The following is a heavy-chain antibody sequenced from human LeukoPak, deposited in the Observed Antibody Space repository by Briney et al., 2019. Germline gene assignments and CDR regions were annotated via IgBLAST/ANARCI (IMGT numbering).Heavy chain of an antibody. CDR2: IYHSGST. D-gene: IGHD5-18*01. CDR1: GYSISSGYY. V-gene: IGHV4-38-2*02. Sequence: SETLSLTCTVSGYSISSGYYWGWIRQPPGKGLEWIGSIYHSGSTYYNPSLKSRVTISVDTSKNQFSLKLSSVTAADTAVYYCARQFRSYGRVGLDYWGQGTLVTVSS. J-gene: IGHJ4*02. CDR3: ARQFRSYGRVGLDY.